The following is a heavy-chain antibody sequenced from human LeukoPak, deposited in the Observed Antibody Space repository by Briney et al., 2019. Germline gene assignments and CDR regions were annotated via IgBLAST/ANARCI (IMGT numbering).Heavy chain of an antibody. D-gene: IGHD4-17*01. J-gene: IGHJ4*02. CDR2: IKSKTDGGTT. V-gene: IGHV3-15*01. Sequence: PGGSLRLSCAASGSTFSNAWMSWVRQAPGKGLEWVGRIKSKTDGGTTDYAAPVKGRFTISRDDSKTTLYLQMNSLKTEDTAVYYCTTQSDDHYGDQAIDYWGQGTLVTVSS. CDR3: TTQSDDHYGDQAIDY. CDR1: GSTFSNAW.